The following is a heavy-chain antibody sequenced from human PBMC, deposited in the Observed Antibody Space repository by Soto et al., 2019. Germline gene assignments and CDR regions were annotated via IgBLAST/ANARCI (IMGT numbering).Heavy chain of an antibody. J-gene: IGHJ6*02. CDR2: INHSGST. V-gene: IGHV4-34*01. CDR1: GGSFSGYY. D-gene: IGHD6-13*01. CDR3: ARGRGGIAAAGKKYYYYGMDV. Sequence: SETLSLTCAVYGGSFSGYYWSWIRQPPGKGLEWIGEINHSGSTNYNPSLKSRVTISVDTSKNQFSLKLSSVTAADTAVYYCARGRGGIAAAGKKYYYYGMDVWGQGTTVTVS.